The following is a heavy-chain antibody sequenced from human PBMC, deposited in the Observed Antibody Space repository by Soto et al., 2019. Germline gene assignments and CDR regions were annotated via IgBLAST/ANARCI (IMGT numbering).Heavy chain of an antibody. V-gene: IGHV2-5*02. CDR3: AHIHGLSGYDPHPTNYYYYYYMDV. CDR2: IYWDDDK. Sequence: SGPTLVKPTQTLTLTCTFSGFSLSTSGVGVGWIRQPPGKALEWLALIYWDDDKRYSPSLKSRLTITKDTSKNQVVLTMTNMDPVDTATYYCAHIHGLSGYDPHPTNYYYYYYMDVWGKGTTVTVSS. CDR1: GFSLSTSGVG. D-gene: IGHD5-12*01. J-gene: IGHJ6*03.